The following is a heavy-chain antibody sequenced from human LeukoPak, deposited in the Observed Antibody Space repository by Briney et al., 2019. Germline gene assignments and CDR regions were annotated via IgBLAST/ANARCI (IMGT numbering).Heavy chain of an antibody. J-gene: IGHJ4*02. CDR3: ARQENYYDSSGYYENDY. Sequence: SETLSLTCTVSGGSISSSSYYWGWIRQPPGKGLEWIGSIYYSGSTYYNPSLKSRVIISVDTSKNQFSLKLSSVTAADTAVYYCARQENYYDSSGYYENDYWGQGTLVTVSS. D-gene: IGHD3-22*01. V-gene: IGHV4-39*01. CDR2: IYYSGST. CDR1: GGSISSSSYY.